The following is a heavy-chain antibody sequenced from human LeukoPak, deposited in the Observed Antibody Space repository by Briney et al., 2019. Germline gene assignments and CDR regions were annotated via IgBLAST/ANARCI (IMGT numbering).Heavy chain of an antibody. CDR3: ARGLGTIPSFRFDP. J-gene: IGHJ5*02. D-gene: IGHD1-7*01. V-gene: IGHV1-8*01. CDR1: GYTFSSND. Sequence: ASVKVSCKASGYTFSSNDINWVRQTTGQGLEWMGWMYPNSGNTGYAQKFQGRVTMTRNISISTAYMELSSLRSEDTAVYYCARGLGTIPSFRFDPWGQGTLVTVSS. CDR2: MYPNSGNT.